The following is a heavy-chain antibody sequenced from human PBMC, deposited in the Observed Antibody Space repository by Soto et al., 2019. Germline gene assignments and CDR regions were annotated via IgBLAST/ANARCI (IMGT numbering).Heavy chain of an antibody. CDR2: IYYSGST. CDR3: ARDGRGRGIAVPGRFWYFDL. Sequence: QVQLQESGPGLVKPSQTLSLTCTVSGASISSGGYYWNWIRQHPGKGLEWIGYIYYSGSTYYNPSLKSRVTISVDTSKNEFSLKLSSVTAADTAVYYCARDGRGRGIAVPGRFWYFDLWGRGTLVTVSS. V-gene: IGHV4-31*03. D-gene: IGHD6-19*01. J-gene: IGHJ2*01. CDR1: GASISSGGYY.